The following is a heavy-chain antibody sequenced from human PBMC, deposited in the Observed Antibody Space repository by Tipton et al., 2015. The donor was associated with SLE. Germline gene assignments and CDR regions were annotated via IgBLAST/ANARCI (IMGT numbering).Heavy chain of an antibody. D-gene: IGHD4-17*01. CDR2: IYYNGIT. Sequence: TLSLTCTVSCGSISTGGYYWSWIRQHPGKGLELIGYIYYNGITFYNPSLKSRATISVDTSKNQFSLNLSSVTAADTAVYYCARLARGDYDAFDIWGQGTALTV. CDR3: ARLARGDYDAFDI. V-gene: IGHV4-31*03. J-gene: IGHJ3*02. CDR1: CGSISTGGYY.